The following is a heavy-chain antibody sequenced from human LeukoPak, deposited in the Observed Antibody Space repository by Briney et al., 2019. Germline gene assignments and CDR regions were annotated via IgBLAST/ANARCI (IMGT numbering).Heavy chain of an antibody. V-gene: IGHV4-34*01. CDR1: GGSFSGYH. CDR2: INHSGST. Sequence: SETLSLTCAVYGGSFSGYHWSWIRQPPGKGLEWIGEINHSGSTNYNPSLKSRVTISVDTSKNQFSLKVSSVTAADTAVYYCARGNYDYYDHWGQGALVTVSS. CDR3: ARGNYDYYDH. D-gene: IGHD1-7*01. J-gene: IGHJ4*02.